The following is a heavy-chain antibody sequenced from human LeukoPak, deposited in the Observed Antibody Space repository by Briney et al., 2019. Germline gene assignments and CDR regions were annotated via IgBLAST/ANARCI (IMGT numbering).Heavy chain of an antibody. V-gene: IGHV4-59*08. CDR2: IYYSGIT. CDR3: ARRGRSSTDPFEY. Sequence: SETLSLTCTVSGGSINTYYWYWIRQPPGKGLEWIGYIYYSGITKYSTSLKSRVTLSLDTPKNQIFLRLTSVTAADTAVYYCARRGRSSTDPFEYWGQGTLVTVSS. CDR1: GGSINTYY. D-gene: IGHD2-2*01. J-gene: IGHJ4*02.